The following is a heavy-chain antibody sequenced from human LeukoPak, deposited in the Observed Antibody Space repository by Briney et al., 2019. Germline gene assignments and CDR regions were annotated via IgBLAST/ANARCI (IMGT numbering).Heavy chain of an antibody. J-gene: IGHJ4*02. CDR3: ARVCLTTNCPSLDY. Sequence: PGGSLRLSCSASGFTFSSYSMNWVRQAPGKGLEWVSSITSSSSYIFYADSVKGRFTISRDNAKNSLYLQMTSLTAEDTAVYYCARVCLTTNCPSLDYWGREPWSPSPQ. CDR1: GFTFSSYS. D-gene: IGHD1-1*01. V-gene: IGHV3-21*01. CDR2: ITSSSSYI.